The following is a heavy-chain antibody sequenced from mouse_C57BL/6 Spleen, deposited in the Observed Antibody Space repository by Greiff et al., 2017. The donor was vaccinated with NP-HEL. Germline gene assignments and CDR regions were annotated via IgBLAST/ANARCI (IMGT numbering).Heavy chain of an antibody. V-gene: IGHV5-12*01. CDR3: ARLIDYYGSSFYFDY. CDR2: ISNGGGST. D-gene: IGHD1-1*01. Sequence: EVKLMESGGGLVQPGGSLKLSCAASGFTFSDYYMYWVRQTPEKRLEWVAYISNGGGSTYYPDTVKGRFTISRDNAKNTLYLQMSRLKSEDTAMYYCARLIDYYGSSFYFDYWGQGTTLTVSS. CDR1: GFTFSDYY. J-gene: IGHJ2*01.